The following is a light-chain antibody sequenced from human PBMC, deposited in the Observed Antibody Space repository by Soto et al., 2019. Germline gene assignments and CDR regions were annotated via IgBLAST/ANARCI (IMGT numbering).Light chain of an antibody. CDR2: GAS. J-gene: IGKJ1*01. CDR1: QSVSSSY. Sequence: EIVLTQSPGTLSLSPGERATLSCRASQSVSSSYLAWYQQKPGQAPRLLIYGASSRATGIPDRFSGSGSGTDFTLTISRLEPEDFAVYYCQQYGSSPLTFDQGIKVEIK. V-gene: IGKV3-20*01. CDR3: QQYGSSPLT.